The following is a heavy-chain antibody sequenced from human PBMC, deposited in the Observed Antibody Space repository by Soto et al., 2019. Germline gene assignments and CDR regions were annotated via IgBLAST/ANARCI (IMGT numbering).Heavy chain of an antibody. V-gene: IGHV1-58*02. Sequence: SVKVSCKASGFTFSSSAMHWVRQARGQRLEWIGWIVVGSGNTNYAQKFQERVTLTREMSTSTAYMELSSLRSEDTAVYYCAAEFAAAVRFAYCAQRTLVTGSS. J-gene: IGHJ4*02. CDR3: AAEFAAAVRFAY. CDR2: IVVGSGNT. D-gene: IGHD6-13*01. CDR1: GFTFSSSA.